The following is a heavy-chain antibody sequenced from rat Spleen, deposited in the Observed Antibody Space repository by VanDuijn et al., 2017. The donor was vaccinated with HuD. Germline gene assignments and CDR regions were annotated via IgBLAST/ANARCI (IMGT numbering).Heavy chain of an antibody. Sequence: EVQLVESDGGLVQPGRSLKLSCAASGFTFSNYGMAWVRQAPKKGLEWVAYISYDGGSTYYRDSVKGRFTISRDNAKSTLYLQMDSLRSEDTATYYCTTDNYPRLAYWGQGTLVTVSS. CDR3: TTDNYPRLAY. D-gene: IGHD1-4*01. CDR2: ISYDGGST. J-gene: IGHJ3*01. CDR1: GFTFSNYG. V-gene: IGHV5-20*01.